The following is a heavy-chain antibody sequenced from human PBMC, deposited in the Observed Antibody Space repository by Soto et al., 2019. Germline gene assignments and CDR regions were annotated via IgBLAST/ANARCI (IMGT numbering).Heavy chain of an antibody. CDR3: ARAGGLGAVAADY. V-gene: IGHV4-30-2*01. D-gene: IGHD6-19*01. CDR2: IYHSGST. Sequence: QLQMQESGSGLVKPSQTLSLTCAVSGGSISSGGYSWSWIRQPPGKGLEWIGYIYHSGSTYYNPSLKSRVTISVDRSKNQFSLKLSSVTAADTAVYYCARAGGLGAVAADYWGQGTLVTVSS. J-gene: IGHJ4*02. CDR1: GGSISSGGYS.